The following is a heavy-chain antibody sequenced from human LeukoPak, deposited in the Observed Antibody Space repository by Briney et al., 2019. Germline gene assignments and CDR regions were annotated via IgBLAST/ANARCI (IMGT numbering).Heavy chain of an antibody. D-gene: IGHD2-15*01. Sequence: GGSLRLSCAASGFTLSSYAMSWVRQASGKGLEWVSAISDTGNTYHADSVKGRFTISRDSSKNTLFLQMNRLRPEDAAVYYCAKAPVTTCRGAFCYPFDYWGLGTLVTVSS. V-gene: IGHV3-23*01. CDR3: AKAPVTTCRGAFCYPFDY. CDR2: ISDTGNT. J-gene: IGHJ4*02. CDR1: GFTLSSYA.